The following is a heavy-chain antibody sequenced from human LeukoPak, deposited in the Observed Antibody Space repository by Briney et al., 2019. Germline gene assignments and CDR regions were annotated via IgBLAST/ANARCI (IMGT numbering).Heavy chain of an antibody. J-gene: IGHJ5*02. Sequence: SETLSLTCAAYGGSFSGYYWSWIRQPPGKGLEWIGEINHSGSTNYNPSLKSRVTISVDTSKNQFSLKLSSVTAADTAVYYCARGFTLYVLRYFDWLSPLSSWGQGTLVTVSS. CDR1: GGSFSGYY. CDR2: INHSGST. CDR3: ARGFTLYVLRYFDWLSPLSS. V-gene: IGHV4-34*01. D-gene: IGHD3-9*01.